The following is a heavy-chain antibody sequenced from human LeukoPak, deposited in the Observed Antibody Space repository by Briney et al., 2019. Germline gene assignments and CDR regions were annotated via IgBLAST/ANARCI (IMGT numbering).Heavy chain of an antibody. V-gene: IGHV4-59*01. Sequence: PETLSLTCTVSGGSISSYYWSWIRQPPGKGLEWIGYIYYSGSTNYNPSLKSRVTISVDTSKNQFSLKLSSVTAADTAVYYCAREACSGGSCLRGIFDYWGQGTLVTVSS. CDR3: AREACSGGSCLRGIFDY. D-gene: IGHD2-15*01. J-gene: IGHJ4*02. CDR2: IYYSGST. CDR1: GGSISSYY.